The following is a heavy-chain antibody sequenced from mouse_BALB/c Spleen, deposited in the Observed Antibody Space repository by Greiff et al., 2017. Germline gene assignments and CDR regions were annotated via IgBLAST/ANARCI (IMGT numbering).Heavy chain of an antibody. CDR1: GFTFSSFG. J-gene: IGHJ3*01. D-gene: IGHD1-1*01. Sequence: EVKLVESGGGLVQPGGSRKLSCAASGFTFSSFGMHWVRQAPEKGLEWVAYISSGSSTIYYADTVKGRFTISRDNPKNTLFLQMTSLRSEDTAMYYCARSYGSSPFAYWGQGTLVTVSA. V-gene: IGHV5-17*02. CDR3: ARSYGSSPFAY. CDR2: ISSGSSTI.